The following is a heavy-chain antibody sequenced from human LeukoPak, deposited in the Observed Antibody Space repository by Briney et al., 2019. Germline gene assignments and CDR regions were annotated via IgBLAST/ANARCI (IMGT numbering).Heavy chain of an antibody. CDR2: IIPIFGTA. Sequence: SVKVSCKASGATFSSYAISWVREAPGQGLEWMGRIIPIFGTANYAQKFQGRVTITTDESTSTAYMELSSLRSEDSAVHYCAREGTMVRGSYHDYYYMDVWGKGTTVTPSS. J-gene: IGHJ6*03. CDR3: AREGTMVRGSYHDYYYMDV. D-gene: IGHD3-10*01. CDR1: GATFSSYA. V-gene: IGHV1-69*05.